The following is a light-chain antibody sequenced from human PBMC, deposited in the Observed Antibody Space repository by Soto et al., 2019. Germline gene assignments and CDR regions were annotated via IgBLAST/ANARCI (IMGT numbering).Light chain of an antibody. Sequence: IVLTQSPGTLSLSPGERATLSCRASQSVSSNFLAWYQQKPGQAPRLLIFGASNRATDIPDRFSGSGSGTDFSLTISRLEPEDFAVYYCQQYGSRPVTFGQGTKVDIK. J-gene: IGKJ1*01. CDR2: GAS. V-gene: IGKV3-20*01. CDR1: QSVSSNF. CDR3: QQYGSRPVT.